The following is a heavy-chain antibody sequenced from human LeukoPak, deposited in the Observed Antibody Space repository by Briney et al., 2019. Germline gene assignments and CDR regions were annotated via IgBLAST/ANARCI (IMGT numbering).Heavy chain of an antibody. Sequence: SETLSLACTVSGGSISSYYWSWIRQPAGKGLEWIGRIYTSGSTNYNPSLKSRVTMSVDTSKNQFSLKLSSVTAADTAVYYCARDKRYDFWSGYKYWYFDLWGRGTLVTVSS. D-gene: IGHD3-3*01. V-gene: IGHV4-4*07. CDR1: GGSISSYY. CDR3: ARDKRYDFWSGYKYWYFDL. J-gene: IGHJ2*01. CDR2: IYTSGST.